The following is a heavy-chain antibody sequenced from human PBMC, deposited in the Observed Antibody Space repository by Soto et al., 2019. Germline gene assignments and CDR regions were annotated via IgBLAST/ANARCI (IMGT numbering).Heavy chain of an antibody. CDR3: ARLVGDSSGYYYFDY. CDR2: IYPGDSDT. Sequence: GESLKISCKGSGYSFTSYWIGWVRQMPGKGLEWMGIIYPGDSDTRYSPSFQGQVTISAAKSISTAYLQWSSLKASDTAMYYCARLVGDSSGYYYFDYWGQGTLVTVSS. CDR1: GYSFTSYW. V-gene: IGHV5-51*01. J-gene: IGHJ4*02. D-gene: IGHD3-22*01.